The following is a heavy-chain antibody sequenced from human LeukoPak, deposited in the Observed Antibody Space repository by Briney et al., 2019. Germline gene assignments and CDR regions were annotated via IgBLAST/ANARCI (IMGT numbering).Heavy chain of an antibody. Sequence: PGGSLRLSCAASGFTFSTYWMSWVRQAPGKGLEWVAKVEPDGSQKDYVDSVKGRFTISRDNAKNPLYLQMNSLRAEDTAVYFCARVTPWGDYPPYAMDVWGQGTTVTVSS. V-gene: IGHV3-7*01. J-gene: IGHJ6*02. CDR3: ARVTPWGDYPPYAMDV. CDR1: GFTFSTYW. CDR2: VEPDGSQK. D-gene: IGHD5-12*01.